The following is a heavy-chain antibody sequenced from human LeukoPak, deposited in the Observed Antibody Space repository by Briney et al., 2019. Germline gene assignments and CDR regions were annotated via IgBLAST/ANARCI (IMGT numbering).Heavy chain of an antibody. D-gene: IGHD3-10*01. V-gene: IGHV3-23*01. CDR2: MSGSGGST. J-gene: IGHJ4*02. CDR1: GFTFSTYD. CDR3: VRDKSITMVRGVILN. Sequence: PGGSLRLSCVASGFTFSTYDMIWVRQAPGKGLEWVSVMSGSGGSTYYADSVKGRFTISRDNSKNTLYLQMNSLRAEDTAVYYCVRDKSITMVRGVILNWGQGTLVTVSS.